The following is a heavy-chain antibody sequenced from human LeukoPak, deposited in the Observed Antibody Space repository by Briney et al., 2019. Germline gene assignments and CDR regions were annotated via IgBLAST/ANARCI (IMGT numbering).Heavy chain of an antibody. V-gene: IGHV4-34*01. CDR1: GFTFSSYA. Sequence: GSLRLSCAASGFTFSSYAMSWVRQAPGKGLEWIGEINHGESTNYNPSLKSRATLSVDTSKNQFSLKLTSVTAADTAVYYCARGRTYYYDTSGYYPSIYYGMDVWGQGTTVIVSS. D-gene: IGHD3-22*01. CDR3: ARGRTYYYDTSGYYPSIYYGMDV. J-gene: IGHJ6*02. CDR2: INHGEST.